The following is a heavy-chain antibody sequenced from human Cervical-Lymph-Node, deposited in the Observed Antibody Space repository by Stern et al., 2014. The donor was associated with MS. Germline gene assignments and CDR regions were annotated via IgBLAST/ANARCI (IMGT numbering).Heavy chain of an antibody. Sequence: QVQLVESGPGLVKPSQPLSLTCSVSGASISSGTYYWTWIRQHPGEGLEWIGNIYYSGNTHYNPSLKSRVFISLDTSKNQFSLRLSSVTSADTAVYYCARVRHDYSNYWFDPWGQGTLVTVSS. CDR3: ARVRHDYSNYWFDP. CDR1: GASISSGTYY. V-gene: IGHV4-31*03. D-gene: IGHD4-11*01. J-gene: IGHJ5*02. CDR2: IYYSGNT.